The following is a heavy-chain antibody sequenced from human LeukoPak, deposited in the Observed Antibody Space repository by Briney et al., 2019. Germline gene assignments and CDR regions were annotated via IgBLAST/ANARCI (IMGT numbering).Heavy chain of an antibody. V-gene: IGHV4-30-2*01. CDR3: ARVATSSRYYGMDV. Sequence: SETLSLTCAVSGGSISGGGYSWSWIRQPPGQGLEWTGYIFHSGTSYYYPSLKSRATISVDRSKNQFSLKLTSVTAADTAVYFCARVATSSRYYGMDVWGKGTTVTVSS. CDR1: GGSISGGGYS. D-gene: IGHD5-12*01. J-gene: IGHJ6*04. CDR2: IFHSGTS.